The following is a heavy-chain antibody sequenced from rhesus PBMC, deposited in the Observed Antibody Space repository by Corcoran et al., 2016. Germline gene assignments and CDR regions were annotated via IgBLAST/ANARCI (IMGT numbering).Heavy chain of an antibody. D-gene: IGHD3-16*01. CDR1: GGSISSSY. CDR3: ARGRYYSGSYFDY. V-gene: IGHV4-169*01. Sequence: QLQLQESGPGLVKPSETLSVTCAVSGGSISSSYWSWIRQAPGKGRELIGYIYGSVSSTNYNPSLKSRVTLSVDTSKNQLSLKLSSVTTADTAVYYCARGRYYSGSYFDYWGQGVLVTVSS. J-gene: IGHJ4*01. CDR2: IYGSVSST.